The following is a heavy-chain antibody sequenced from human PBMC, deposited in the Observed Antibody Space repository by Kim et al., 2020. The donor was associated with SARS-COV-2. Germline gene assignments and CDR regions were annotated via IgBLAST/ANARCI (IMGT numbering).Heavy chain of an antibody. CDR3: ARVGGYCSGGSCSYGMDV. CDR2: INPNSGGT. CDR1: GYTFTGYY. V-gene: IGHV1-2*06. D-gene: IGHD2-15*01. Sequence: ASVKVSCKASGYTFTGYYMHWVRQAPGQGLEWMGRINPNSGGTNYAQKFQGRVTMTRDTSISTAYMELSRLRSDDTAVYYCARVGGYCSGGSCSYGMDVWGQGTTVTVSS. J-gene: IGHJ6*02.